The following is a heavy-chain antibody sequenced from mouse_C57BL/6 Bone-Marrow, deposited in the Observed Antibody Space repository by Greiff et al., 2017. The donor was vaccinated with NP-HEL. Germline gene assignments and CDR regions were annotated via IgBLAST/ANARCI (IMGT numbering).Heavy chain of an antibody. V-gene: IGHV1-63*01. CDR1: GYTFTNYW. Sequence: QVQLQQSGAELVRPGTSVKMSCKASGYTFTNYWIGWAKQRPGHGLEWIGDIYPGGGYTNYNEKFKGKATLTADKSSSTAYMQFSSLTSEDSAIYYCARRGGWDGFAYWGQGTLVTVSA. D-gene: IGHD4-1*01. CDR3: ARRGGWDGFAY. J-gene: IGHJ3*01. CDR2: IYPGGGYT.